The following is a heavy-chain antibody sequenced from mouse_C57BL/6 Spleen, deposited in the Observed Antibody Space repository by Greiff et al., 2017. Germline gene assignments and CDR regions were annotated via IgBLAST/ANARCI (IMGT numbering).Heavy chain of an antibody. CDR3: ARPSTVVANWYFDG. V-gene: IGHV1-64*01. J-gene: IGHJ1*03. CDR1: GYTFTSYW. CDR2: ILPNSGST. D-gene: IGHD1-1*01. Sequence: QVKLQQPEAELVKPGASVKLSCKASGYTFTSYWMHGVKQRPGQGLEWIGMILPNSGSTNYNEKFKSKATLTVDKSSSTAYMQLSSLTSEDSAVYYCARPSTVVANWYFDGWGTGTTVTVSS.